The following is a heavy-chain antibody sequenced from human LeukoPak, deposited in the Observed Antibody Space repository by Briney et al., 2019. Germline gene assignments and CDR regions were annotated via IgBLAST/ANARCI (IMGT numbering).Heavy chain of an antibody. D-gene: IGHD2-21*02. CDR3: AKDRLVTTTPYYFDY. J-gene: IGHJ4*02. V-gene: IGHV3-23*01. CDR2: ISGSGDYT. Sequence: GGSLRLSCSASGFTFSSYVMSWVRQAPGKGLEWVSGISGSGDYTHYADSVKGRFTISRDNSKNTLYLQMSSLRVEDTGVYYCAKDRLVTTTPYYFDYWRQGTLVTVSS. CDR1: GFTFSSYV.